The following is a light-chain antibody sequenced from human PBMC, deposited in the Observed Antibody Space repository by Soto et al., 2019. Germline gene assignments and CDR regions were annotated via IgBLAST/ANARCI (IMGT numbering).Light chain of an antibody. Sequence: QSVLTQPPSASGTPGQSLTISCSGSSSNIGSHFVYWYQHLPGTAPKLLIFRDGQRPSGVPARFFGSKSGTSASLAITGLRSEDEADYYCAVWDQSLTGWVLGGGTKLTVL. J-gene: IGLJ3*02. CDR3: AVWDQSLTGWV. V-gene: IGLV1-47*01. CDR2: RDG. CDR1: SSNIGSHF.